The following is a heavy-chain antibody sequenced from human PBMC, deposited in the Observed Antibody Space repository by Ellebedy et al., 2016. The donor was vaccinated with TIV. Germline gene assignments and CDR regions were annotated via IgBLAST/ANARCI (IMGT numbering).Heavy chain of an antibody. J-gene: IGHJ5*02. D-gene: IGHD4-17*01. CDR2: IYQDGSDQ. V-gene: IGHV3-7*01. CDR1: GFSFRSYW. CDR3: ARRGSYGDYAVQINSWFDT. Sequence: PGGSLRLSCAASGFSFRSYWMSWVRQAPGKGLEWVANIYQDGSDQYYVDSVKGRFTISRDNANKSLFLQMNNLRVEDTAVYYCARRGSYGDYAVQINSWFDTWGRGTLVIVSS.